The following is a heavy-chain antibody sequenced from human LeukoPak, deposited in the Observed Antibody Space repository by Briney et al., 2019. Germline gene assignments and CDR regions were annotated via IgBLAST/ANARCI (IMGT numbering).Heavy chain of an antibody. D-gene: IGHD4-17*01. CDR3: AKCLGTYGDCYFDY. V-gene: IGHV3-23*01. Sequence: GGSLRLSCAASGFTFSSYTMTWVRQAPGKGPEWVSGISGSGGSTYYADSVQGRFTISRDNSKNTLYLQMNSLRADDTAVYYCAKCLGTYGDCYFDYWGQGTLVTVSS. J-gene: IGHJ4*02. CDR2: ISGSGGST. CDR1: GFTFSSYT.